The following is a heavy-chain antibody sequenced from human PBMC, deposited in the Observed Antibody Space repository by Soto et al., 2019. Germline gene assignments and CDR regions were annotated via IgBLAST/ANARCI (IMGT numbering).Heavy chain of an antibody. CDR1: GFTFSSYA. J-gene: IGHJ5*02. CDR2: ITGSGAVS. D-gene: IGHD1-26*01. V-gene: IGHV3-23*01. Sequence: PGGSLRLSCAASGFTFSSYAMNWVRQAPGKGLEWVSGITGSGAVSYYSDSVKGRFTISRDNSKNTLYLQMNSLRDEDTAVYYCANLYSNGCHNDLFDPCGQRSLVPVSS. CDR3: ANLYSNGCHNDLFDP.